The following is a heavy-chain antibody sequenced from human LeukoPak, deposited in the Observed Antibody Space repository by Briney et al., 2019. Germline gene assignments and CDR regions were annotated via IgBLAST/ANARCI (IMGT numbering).Heavy chain of an antibody. CDR1: GGSFSGYY. D-gene: IGHD4-17*01. CDR2: INHSGST. CDR3: ARGTGYYFDY. Sequence: RPSETLSLTCAVYGGSFSGYYWSWIRQPPGKGLEWIGEINHSGSTNYNPSLKSRVTISVDTSKNQFSLKLSSVTAADTAAYYCARGTGYYFDYWGQGTLVTVSS. J-gene: IGHJ4*02. V-gene: IGHV4-34*01.